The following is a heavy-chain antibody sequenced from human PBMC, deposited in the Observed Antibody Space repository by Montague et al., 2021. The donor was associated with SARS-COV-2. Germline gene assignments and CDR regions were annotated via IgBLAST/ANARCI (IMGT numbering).Heavy chain of an antibody. V-gene: IGHV4-34*01. Sequence: SETLSLTCAVYRGSFSGYYWTWIRQSPRKGLEWIGEINHSGSTNYNPSLKSRVTISVDTSKNQFSLKLSSVTAADTAVYYCACGEITTRGLIYYYGMDVWGQGTTVTVSS. J-gene: IGHJ6*02. D-gene: IGHD4-11*01. CDR1: RGSFSGYY. CDR3: ACGEITTRGLIYYYGMDV. CDR2: INHSGST.